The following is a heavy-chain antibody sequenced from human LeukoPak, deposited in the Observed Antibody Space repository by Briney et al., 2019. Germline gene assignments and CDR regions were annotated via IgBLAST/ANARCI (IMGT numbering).Heavy chain of an antibody. CDR3: ARGPSVWLAHGSGWWYLDY. V-gene: IGHV1-8*03. Sequence: GASVKVSCKASGYTFTSYGISWVRQATGQGLEWMGWMNPNSGNTGYAQKFQGRVTITRNTSISTAYMELSSLRSEDTAVYYCARGPSVWLAHGSGWWYLDYWGQGTLVTVSS. CDR2: MNPNSGNT. J-gene: IGHJ4*02. CDR1: GYTFTSYG. D-gene: IGHD6-19*01.